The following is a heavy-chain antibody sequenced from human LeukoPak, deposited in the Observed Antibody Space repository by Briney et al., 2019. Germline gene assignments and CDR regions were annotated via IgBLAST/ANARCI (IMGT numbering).Heavy chain of an antibody. Sequence: GGSLRLSCAAAGFTFSSYGMHWVRQAPGKGLEWVAVIWYDGSNKYYADSVKGRFTISRDNSKNTLYLQMNSLRAEDTAVYYCARGSVGYSSGCLDYWGQGTLVTVSS. D-gene: IGHD6-19*01. V-gene: IGHV3-33*08. CDR2: IWYDGSNK. J-gene: IGHJ4*02. CDR3: ARGSVGYSSGCLDY. CDR1: GFTFSSYG.